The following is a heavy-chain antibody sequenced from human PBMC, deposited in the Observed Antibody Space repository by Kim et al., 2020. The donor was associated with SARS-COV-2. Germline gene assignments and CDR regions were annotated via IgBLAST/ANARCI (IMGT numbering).Heavy chain of an antibody. Sequence: GGSLRLSCAASGFTFSSYGMHWVRQAPGKGLEWVAVIWYDGSNKYYADSVKGRFTISRDNSKNTLYLQMNSLRAEDTAVYYCARDRGNMITFGGGTNWFDPWGQGTLVTVSS. CDR2: IWYDGSNK. CDR3: ARDRGNMITFGGGTNWFDP. V-gene: IGHV3-33*01. J-gene: IGHJ5*02. D-gene: IGHD3-16*01. CDR1: GFTFSSYG.